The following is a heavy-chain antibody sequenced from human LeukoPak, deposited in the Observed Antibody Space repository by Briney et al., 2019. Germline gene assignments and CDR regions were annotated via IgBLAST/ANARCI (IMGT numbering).Heavy chain of an antibody. D-gene: IGHD3-10*01. V-gene: IGHV3-49*04. CDR3: TGYGSGSYYKSGLLVDV. J-gene: IGHJ6*04. CDR1: GFTFDDYG. Sequence: GGSLRLSCVASGFTFDDYGISWVRQAPGKGLEWVGFIRSKAYGGTTGYAASVKGRFTISRDDSKSIAYLQMNSLKTEDTAVYYCTGYGSGSYYKSGLLVDVWGKGTTVTISS. CDR2: IRSKAYGGTT.